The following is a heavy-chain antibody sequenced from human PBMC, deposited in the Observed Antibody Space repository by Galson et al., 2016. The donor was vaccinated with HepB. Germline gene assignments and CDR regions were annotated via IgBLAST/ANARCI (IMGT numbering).Heavy chain of an antibody. CDR2: IFHTGSA. V-gene: IGHV4-4*02. CDR1: GDSISNAIW. D-gene: IGHD1-26*01. J-gene: IGHJ4*02. CDR3: VRGGTYYLSF. Sequence: SETLSLTCAVSGDSISNAIWWSWVRQPPGKGLEWIGEIFHTGSANYNPSLKSRVTISADKSKNQLSLTLTSVTAADTAVYYCVRGGTYYLSFWGQGTLVTVSS.